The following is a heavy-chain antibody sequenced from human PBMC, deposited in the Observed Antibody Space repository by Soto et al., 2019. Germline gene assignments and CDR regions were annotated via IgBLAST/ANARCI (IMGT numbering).Heavy chain of an antibody. CDR3: TTDYRGSYYRGYYYYGMDV. V-gene: IGHV3-15*07. CDR1: GFTFSNAW. D-gene: IGHD1-26*01. J-gene: IGHJ6*02. CDR2: IKSKTDGGTT. Sequence: GGSLRLSCAASGFTFSNAWMNWVRQAPGKGLEWVGRIKSKTDGGTTDYAAPVKGRFTISRDDSKNMLYLQMNSLKTEDTAVYYCTTDYRGSYYRGYYYYGMDVWGQGTTVTVSS.